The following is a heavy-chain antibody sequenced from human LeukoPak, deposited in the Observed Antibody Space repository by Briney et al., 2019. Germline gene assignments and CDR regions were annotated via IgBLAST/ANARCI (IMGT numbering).Heavy chain of an antibody. CDR3: ARDRGCSSTSCYIENWFDP. J-gene: IGHJ5*02. D-gene: IGHD2-2*02. CDR1: GYTFTSYG. Sequence: ASVKVSCKASGYTFTSYGISWVRQAPGQGLEWMGWTSAYNGNTNYAQKLQGRVTMTTDTSTSTAYMELRSLRSDDTAVYYCARDRGCSSTSCYIENWFDPWGQGTLVTVSS. CDR2: TSAYNGNT. V-gene: IGHV1-18*01.